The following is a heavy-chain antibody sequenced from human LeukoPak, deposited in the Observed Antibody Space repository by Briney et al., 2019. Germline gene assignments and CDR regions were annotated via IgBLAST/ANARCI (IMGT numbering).Heavy chain of an antibody. CDR3: ARGDPAAGQNAAGSDY. CDR1: GSSISSYY. D-gene: IGHD6-13*01. CDR2: IYTSGST. Sequence: SETLSLTCTVSGSSISSYYWSWIRQPAGKGLEWIGRIYTSGSTNYSPSLKSRVTMSVDTSKNQFSLKLSSVTAADTAVYYCARGDPAAGQNAAGSDYWGQGTLVTVPS. J-gene: IGHJ4*02. V-gene: IGHV4-4*07.